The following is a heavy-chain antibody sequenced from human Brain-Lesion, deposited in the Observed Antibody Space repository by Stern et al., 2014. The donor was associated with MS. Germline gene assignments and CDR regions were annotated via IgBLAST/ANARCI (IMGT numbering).Heavy chain of an antibody. CDR2: IYTADSDT. CDR1: GYRFDNYW. CDR3: ARTYSSGWYGGHAFDI. J-gene: IGHJ3*02. V-gene: IGHV5-51*01. Sequence: VHLVESGAEVKKPGESLKISCKGSGYRFDNYWIGWVRQKPGKGLEWLGIIYTADSDTRYSPSLQGQVTISADKSISTVYLQWSSLKASDTAMYYCARTYSSGWYGGHAFDIWGQGTMVTVSS. D-gene: IGHD6-19*01.